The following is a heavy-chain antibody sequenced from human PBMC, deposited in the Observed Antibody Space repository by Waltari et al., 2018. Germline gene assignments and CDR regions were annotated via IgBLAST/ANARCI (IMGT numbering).Heavy chain of an antibody. CDR3: AREDYGGNGVFDY. J-gene: IGHJ4*02. V-gene: IGHV4-59*01. CDR1: GGSISSYY. CDR2: IYYSGST. Sequence: QVQLQESGPGLVKPSETLSLTCTVSGGSISSYYWSWIRQPPGKGLEWVGYIYYSGSTNYNPSLKSRVTISVDTSKNQFSLKLSSVTAADTAVYYCAREDYGGNGVFDYWGQGTLVTVSS. D-gene: IGHD4-17*01.